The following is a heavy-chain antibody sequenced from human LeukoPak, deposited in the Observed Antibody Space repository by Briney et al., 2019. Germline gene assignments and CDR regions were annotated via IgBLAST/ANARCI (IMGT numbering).Heavy chain of an antibody. CDR1: GGSISSYY. D-gene: IGHD3-10*01. Sequence: SETLSLTCIVSGGSISSYYWSWIRQPPGKGLEWIGYIYYSGSTNYNPSLKSRVTISVDTSKNQFSLKLSSVTAADTAVYYCARDRALWFGESPYFDYWGQGTLVTVSS. V-gene: IGHV4-59*01. CDR2: IYYSGST. CDR3: ARDRALWFGESPYFDY. J-gene: IGHJ4*02.